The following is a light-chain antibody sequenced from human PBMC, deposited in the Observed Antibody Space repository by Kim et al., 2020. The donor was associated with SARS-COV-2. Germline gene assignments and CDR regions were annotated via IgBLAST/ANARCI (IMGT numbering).Light chain of an antibody. CDR3: QQFGGSPMVT. CDR2: GAS. Sequence: PGERAALSCRASQSVTTRFLAWYQEKPGQAPKLLIYGASSRATGVPDRFSGSGSGTNFTLTISGLEPEDIAVYYCQQFGGSPMVTFGGGTKVDIK. V-gene: IGKV3-20*01. CDR1: QSVTTRF. J-gene: IGKJ4*01.